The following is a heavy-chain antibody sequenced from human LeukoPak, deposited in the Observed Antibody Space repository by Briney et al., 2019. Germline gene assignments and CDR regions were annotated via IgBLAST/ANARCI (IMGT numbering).Heavy chain of an antibody. CDR2: IYYAGDT. Sequence: SETLSLTCTVSGGPVSGRSYYWGWVRQSPERGLECIGTIYYAGDTYYNPSLESRLTISVDTSKNQFSLKLRSVTAADTAVYYCATWDSGRYSQIDNWGQGTLVTVSS. J-gene: IGHJ4*02. CDR1: GGPVSGRSYY. V-gene: IGHV4-39*01. D-gene: IGHD1-26*01. CDR3: ATWDSGRYSQIDN.